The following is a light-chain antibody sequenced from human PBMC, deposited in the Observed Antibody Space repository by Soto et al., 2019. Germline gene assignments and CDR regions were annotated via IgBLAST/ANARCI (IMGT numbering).Light chain of an antibody. Sequence: EIVLTPSPATLSLPQGERATLSCGARQSLRSYLSWYQQKPGQAPRLLIYDASNRATGIPARFSGTGSGTDFTFTISNLEPEDFAVYYCHQRSNWPRTFGQGTKVDIK. CDR1: QSLRSY. CDR2: DAS. V-gene: IGKV3-11*01. J-gene: IGKJ1*01. CDR3: HQRSNWPRT.